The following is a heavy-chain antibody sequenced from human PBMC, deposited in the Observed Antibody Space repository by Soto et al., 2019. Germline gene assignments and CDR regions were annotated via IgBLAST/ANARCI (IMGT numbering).Heavy chain of an antibody. V-gene: IGHV4-4*02. CDR3: AREAYKRGATNPFFDY. D-gene: IGHD1-26*01. CDR2: IYPSGIT. J-gene: IGHJ4*02. Sequence: SETLSLTCAVSGGSISSSNWWTWVRLPPGKGLEWIGEIYPSGITNYSPSLKSRVTMSVDKSKNQFSLRLNSVTAADTAMYYCAREAYKRGATNPFFDYWGQGTLVTVSS. CDR1: GGSISSSNW.